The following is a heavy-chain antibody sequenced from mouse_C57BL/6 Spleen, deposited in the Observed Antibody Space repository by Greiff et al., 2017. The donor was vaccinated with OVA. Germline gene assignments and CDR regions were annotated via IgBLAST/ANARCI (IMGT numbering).Heavy chain of an antibody. CDR3: TGGFRWFAY. Sequence: EVMLVESGGGLVQPGGSMKLSCVASGFTFSNYWMNWVRQSPEKGLEWVAQIRLKSDNYATHYAESVKGRFTISRDDSKSSVYLQMNNLRAEDTGIYYCTGGFRWFAYWGQGTLVTVSA. CDR2: IRLKSDNYAT. V-gene: IGHV6-3*01. CDR1: GFTFSNYW. J-gene: IGHJ3*01.